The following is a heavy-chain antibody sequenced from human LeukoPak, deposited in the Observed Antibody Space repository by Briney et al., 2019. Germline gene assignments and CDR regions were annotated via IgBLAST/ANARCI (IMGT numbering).Heavy chain of an antibody. D-gene: IGHD3-22*01. CDR1: GYTFTSYG. CDR2: IIPIFGTA. V-gene: IGHV1-69*05. Sequence: SVKVSCKASGYTFTSYGISWVRQAPGQGLGWMGGIIPIFGTANYAQKFQGRVTITTDESTSTAYMELSSLRSEDTAVYYCARVMNYYDSSGYYDQGAFDIWGQGTMVTVSS. J-gene: IGHJ3*02. CDR3: ARVMNYYDSSGYYDQGAFDI.